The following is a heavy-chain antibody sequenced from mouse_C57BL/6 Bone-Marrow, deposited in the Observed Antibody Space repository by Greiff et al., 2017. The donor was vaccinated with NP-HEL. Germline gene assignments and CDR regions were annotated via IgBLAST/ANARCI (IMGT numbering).Heavy chain of an antibody. CDR1: GYTFTSYW. Sequence: QVQLQQPGAELVKPGASVKMSCKASGYTFTSYWITWVKQRPGQGLEWIGDIYPGSGSTNYNEKFKSKATLTVDTSSSTAYMQLSSLTSEDSAVYYCAREDYGSSYPWYFDVWGTGTTVTVSS. CDR2: IYPGSGST. V-gene: IGHV1-55*01. CDR3: AREDYGSSYPWYFDV. D-gene: IGHD1-1*01. J-gene: IGHJ1*03.